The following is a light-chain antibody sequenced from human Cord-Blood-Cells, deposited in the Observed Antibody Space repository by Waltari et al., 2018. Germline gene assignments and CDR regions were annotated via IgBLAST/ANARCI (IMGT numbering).Light chain of an antibody. Sequence: SALTQPAPVSGPPGQSLTISCTGTSSDVGSYNLVSWYQQHPGKAPKLMIYQGSKRPSGVSNRFSGSKAGNTASLTIPGLQAEDEADYYCCSYAGSSTFVVFGGGTKLTVL. CDR1: SSDVGSYNL. CDR3: CSYAGSSTFVV. V-gene: IGLV2-23*03. J-gene: IGLJ2*01. CDR2: QGS.